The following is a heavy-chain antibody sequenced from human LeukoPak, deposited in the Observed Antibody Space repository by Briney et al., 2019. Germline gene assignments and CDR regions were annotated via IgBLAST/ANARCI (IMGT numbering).Heavy chain of an antibody. J-gene: IGHJ4*02. V-gene: IGHV1-69*05. CDR3: ARSGIAAQYYFDY. D-gene: IGHD6-13*01. Sequence: SVKVSCKASGGTFSSYAISWVRQAPGQGLEWMGGIIPIFGTANYAQKLQGRVTITTDESTSTAYMELSSLRSEDTAVYYCARSGIAAQYYFDYWGQGTLVTVSS. CDR1: GGTFSSYA. CDR2: IIPIFGTA.